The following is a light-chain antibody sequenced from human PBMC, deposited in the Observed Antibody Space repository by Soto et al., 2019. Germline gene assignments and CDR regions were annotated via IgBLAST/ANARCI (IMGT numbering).Light chain of an antibody. J-gene: IGKJ1*01. Sequence: IVLPPYPATLSLSPGERATLSCRASQSVSSYLAWYQQKPGQAPRLLIYDASNRATGIPARFSGSGSGTDFTLTISSLEPEDFAVYYCQQRSKWPRTFGQGTKVDI. V-gene: IGKV3-11*01. CDR1: QSVSSY. CDR3: QQRSKWPRT. CDR2: DAS.